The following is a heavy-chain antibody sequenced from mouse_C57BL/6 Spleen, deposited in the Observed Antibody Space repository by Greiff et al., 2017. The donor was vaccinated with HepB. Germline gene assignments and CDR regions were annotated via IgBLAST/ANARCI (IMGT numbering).Heavy chain of an antibody. CDR1: GFTFSNYW. J-gene: IGHJ1*03. V-gene: IGHV6-3*01. Sequence: DVKLVESGGGLVQPGGSMKLSCVASGFTFSNYWMNWVRQSPEKGLEWVAQIRLKSDNYATHYPESVKGRFTISRDDSKSSVYLQMNNLRAEVTGIYYCTGDTGYFDVWGTGTTVTVSS. CDR2: IRLKSDNYAT. CDR3: TGDTGYFDV.